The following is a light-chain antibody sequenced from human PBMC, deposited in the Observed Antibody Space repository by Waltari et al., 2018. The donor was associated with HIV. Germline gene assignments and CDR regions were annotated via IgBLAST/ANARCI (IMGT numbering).Light chain of an antibody. CDR2: KAS. CDR3: QQYNSYAIT. V-gene: IGKV1-5*03. J-gene: IGKJ5*01. Sequence: DIQMTQSPSTLSASVGDSVTITCRASQSISSWLAWYQQKAGQPPKLLIYKASSLESGVPSRFSGSGSGTEFTLTISSLQPDDFATYYCQQYNSYAITFGQGTRLEIK. CDR1: QSISSW.